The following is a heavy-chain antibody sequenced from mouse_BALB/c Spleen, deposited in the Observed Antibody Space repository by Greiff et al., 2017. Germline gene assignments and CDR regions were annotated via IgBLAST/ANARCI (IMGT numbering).Heavy chain of an antibody. V-gene: IGHV2-4-1*01. J-gene: IGHJ3*01. D-gene: IGHD2-13*01. Sequence: VQLQQSGPGLVQPSQSLSISCTASGFSLTSYGVHWVRQAPGKGLEWLGVIWSGGSTDYNAAFITRLSISKDNSKSHVFFKMNSLQADDEAIYCCSRNDGDYTAWFAYWGQGTLVTVSA. CDR1: GFSLTSYG. CDR3: SRNDGDYTAWFAY. CDR2: IWSGGST.